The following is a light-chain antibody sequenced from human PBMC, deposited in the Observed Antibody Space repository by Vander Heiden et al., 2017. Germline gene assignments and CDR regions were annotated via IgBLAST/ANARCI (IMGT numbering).Light chain of an antibody. Sequence: ITISCTGTSSDVGGYNYVSWYQQHPGKAPKLMIYEVSNRPSGVSNRFSGSKSGNTASLTISGLQAEDEADYYCSSYTSSSSVVFGGGTKLTVL. CDR3: SSYTSSSSVV. V-gene: IGLV2-14*01. J-gene: IGLJ2*01. CDR2: EVS. CDR1: SSDVGGYNY.